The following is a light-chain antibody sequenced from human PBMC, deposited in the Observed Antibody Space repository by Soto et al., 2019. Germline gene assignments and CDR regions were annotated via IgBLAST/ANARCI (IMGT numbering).Light chain of an antibody. J-gene: IGKJ5*01. V-gene: IGKV1-12*01. CDR3: QQLSTYPIT. CDR2: AAS. CDR1: QGISSW. Sequence: DIQMTQSPSSVSASVGDTVTITCPASQGISSWLAWYQQKQGKAXKVLIYAASSLQSGVPSRFSGSGSGTDGTITISSLQPEDCGTYDCQQLSTYPITFGQGTRLEIK.